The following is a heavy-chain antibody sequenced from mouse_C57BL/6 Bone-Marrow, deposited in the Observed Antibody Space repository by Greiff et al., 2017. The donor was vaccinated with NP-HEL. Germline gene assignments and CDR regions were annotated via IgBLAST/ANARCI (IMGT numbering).Heavy chain of an antibody. J-gene: IGHJ2*01. Sequence: VQLQQSGAELVRPGALVKLSCKASGYTFTDYYINWVKQRPGQGLEWIARIYPGSGNTYCNEKFKGKATLTAEKSSSTAYMQLSSLTSEDSAVYFCAREVGPVDYWGQGTTLTVSS. CDR2: IYPGSGNT. D-gene: IGHD1-3*01. CDR3: AREVGPVDY. V-gene: IGHV1-76*01. CDR1: GYTFTDYY.